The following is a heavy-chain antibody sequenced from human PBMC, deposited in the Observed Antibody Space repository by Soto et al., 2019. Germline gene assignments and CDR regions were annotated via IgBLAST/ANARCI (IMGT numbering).Heavy chain of an antibody. CDR1: GGSTSGYY. CDR3: ARGVGSSPPRY. Sequence: SETLSLTCTISGGSTSGYYWSWIRQSPRQGLEWIGYVYDNGRPYYSPSLKSRVTISADTSKNQISLKLTSATAADTAVYYCARGVGSSPPRYWGRGTLVTVSS. CDR2: VYDNGRP. J-gene: IGHJ4*02. V-gene: IGHV4-59*01. D-gene: IGHD3-9*01.